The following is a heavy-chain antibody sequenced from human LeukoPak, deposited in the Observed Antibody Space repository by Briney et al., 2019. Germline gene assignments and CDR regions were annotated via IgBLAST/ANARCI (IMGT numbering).Heavy chain of an antibody. Sequence: SETLSLTCAVSGGSISSGGYSWSWIRQPPGKGLEWIGYIYHSGSTYYNPSLKSRVTISVDRSKNQFPLKLSSVTAADTAVYYCARGPYCSGGSCYGSDWGQGTLVTVSS. V-gene: IGHV4-30-2*01. J-gene: IGHJ4*02. CDR1: GGSISSGGYS. CDR3: ARGPYCSGGSCYGSD. D-gene: IGHD2-15*01. CDR2: IYHSGST.